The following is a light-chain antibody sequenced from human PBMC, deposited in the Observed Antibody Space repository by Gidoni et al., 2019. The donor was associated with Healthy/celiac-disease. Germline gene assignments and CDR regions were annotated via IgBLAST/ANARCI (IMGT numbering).Light chain of an antibody. V-gene: IGKV3-15*01. CDR1: QSISSN. Sequence: IVMTQSPSTLSVSPGERATLSCRASQSISSNLAWYQQKPGQAPRLLIYGASTWATGIPARFSGSGSGTEFTLTISSLQSEDFAVYSCQQYNSWPRTFGQGTKVEIK. J-gene: IGKJ1*01. CDR3: QQYNSWPRT. CDR2: GAS.